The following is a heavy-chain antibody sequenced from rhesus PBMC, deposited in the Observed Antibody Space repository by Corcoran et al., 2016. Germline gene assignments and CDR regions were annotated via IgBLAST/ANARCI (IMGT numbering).Heavy chain of an antibody. J-gene: IGHJ4*01. Sequence: QVTLKESGPALVKPTPTLTLTCTFSGFSLRTSGMGVGWIRQPSRKTLEWLAHIYWNDDKYYRTSLKSRLTISKDTSKNQVVLTMTNMDPVDTATYYCARRWKDTGGTVFDYWGQGVLVTVSS. CDR2: IYWNDDK. CDR3: ARRWKDTGGTVFDY. D-gene: IGHD5-30*01. V-gene: IGHV2-1*01. CDR1: GFSLRTSGMG.